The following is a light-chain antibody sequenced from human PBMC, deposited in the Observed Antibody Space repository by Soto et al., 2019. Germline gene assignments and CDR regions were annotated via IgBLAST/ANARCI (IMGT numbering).Light chain of an antibody. CDR2: GTS. Sequence: EIVLTQSPGTLSLSQGERATLSCRASQSVSSSYLAWYQQKPGQAPRLLIYGTSNRATDIPDRFSGSGSGTDFTLTVSRLEPEDSAVYYCQQYDSSPPTTFGQGTKVDIK. J-gene: IGKJ1*01. V-gene: IGKV3-20*01. CDR3: QQYDSSPPTT. CDR1: QSVSSSY.